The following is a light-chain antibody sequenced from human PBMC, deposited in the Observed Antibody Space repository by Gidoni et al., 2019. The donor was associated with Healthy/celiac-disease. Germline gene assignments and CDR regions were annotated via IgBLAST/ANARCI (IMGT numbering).Light chain of an antibody. J-gene: IGKJ4*01. Sequence: AIQLTQSPSSLSASVGDRVTITCRASQGISSALAWYQQKPGKAPKLLIYDASSLESGVPSRFSGSGSGTDFTLTSSSLQPEEFATYYCQQFNSYPGLTFGGGTKVEIK. CDR1: QGISSA. V-gene: IGKV1-13*02. CDR3: QQFNSYPGLT. CDR2: DAS.